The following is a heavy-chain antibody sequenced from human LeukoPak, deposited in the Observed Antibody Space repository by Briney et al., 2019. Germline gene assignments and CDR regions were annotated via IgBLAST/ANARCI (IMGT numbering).Heavy chain of an antibody. CDR3: ARDPRYYYDSSGAFDI. V-gene: IGHV1-46*01. Sequence: ASVKVSCKASGYTFTSNYIHWVRQAPGQGLEWMGMIYPRDGSTSYAQKFQGRVTVTRDTSTSTVHMELSSLRSEDTAVYYCARDPRYYYDSSGAFDIWGQGTMVTVSS. D-gene: IGHD3-22*01. CDR1: GYTFTSNY. J-gene: IGHJ3*02. CDR2: IYPRDGST.